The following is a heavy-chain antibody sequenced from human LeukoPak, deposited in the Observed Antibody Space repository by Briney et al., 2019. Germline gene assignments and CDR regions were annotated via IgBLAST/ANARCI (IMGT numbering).Heavy chain of an antibody. CDR3: ARTYSSGWYRYFDY. CDR1: GGSISSSNYY. Sequence: PSQTLSLTCTVSGGSISSSNYYWSWIRQPAGKGLEWIGLLYSSENINYNPSLKSRVTISLDTSKNQFSLKLSSVTAADTAVYYCARTYSSGWYRYFDYWGQGTLVTVSS. CDR2: LYSSENI. D-gene: IGHD6-19*01. J-gene: IGHJ4*02. V-gene: IGHV4-61*02.